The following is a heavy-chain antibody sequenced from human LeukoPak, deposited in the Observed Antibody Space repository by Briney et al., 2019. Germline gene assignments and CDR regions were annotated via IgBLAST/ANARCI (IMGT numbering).Heavy chain of an antibody. Sequence: GGSLRLSCAASGFTFDDYTMHWVRQAPGKGLEWVSLISWDGGSTYYADSVKGRFTISRDNSKNSLYLQMNSLRTEDTAVYYCARGVDYDILTGYFDYWGQGALVTVSS. CDR1: GFTFDDYT. V-gene: IGHV3-43*01. J-gene: IGHJ4*02. CDR3: ARGVDYDILTGYFDY. D-gene: IGHD3-9*01. CDR2: ISWDGGST.